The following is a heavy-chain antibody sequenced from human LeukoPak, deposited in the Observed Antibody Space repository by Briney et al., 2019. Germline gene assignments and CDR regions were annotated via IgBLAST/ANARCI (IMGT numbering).Heavy chain of an antibody. CDR2: ISAYNGNT. J-gene: IGHJ4*02. CDR3: VRARLRLGELSPYYFDY. CDR1: GYTFTSYG. D-gene: IGHD3-16*02. V-gene: IGHV1-18*04. Sequence: GASVKVSCKASGYTFTSYGISWVRQAPGQGLEWMGWISAYNGNTNYAQKLQGRVTMTTDTSTSTAYMELRSLRSDDTAVYYCVRARLRLGELSPYYFDYWGQGTLVTVSS.